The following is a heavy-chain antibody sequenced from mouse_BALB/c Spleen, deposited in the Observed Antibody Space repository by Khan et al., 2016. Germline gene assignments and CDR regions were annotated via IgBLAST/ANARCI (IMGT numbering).Heavy chain of an antibody. CDR1: VYAFSSYW. CDR3: AREGYGYDTFAY. D-gene: IGHD2-2*01. J-gene: IGHJ3*01. CDR2: IYPGDGDT. V-gene: IGHV1-80*01. Sequence: QVQLQQSGAELVRPGSSVKISCKASVYAFSSYWMNWVKQRPGQGLEWIGQIYPGDGDTNYNGKFKGKATLTADKSSSTAYMQLSSLTSEDSAVYFCAREGYGYDTFAYWGQGTLVTVSA.